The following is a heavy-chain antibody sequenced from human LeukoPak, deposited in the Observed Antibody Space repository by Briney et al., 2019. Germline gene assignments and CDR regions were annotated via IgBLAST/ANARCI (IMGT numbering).Heavy chain of an antibody. CDR3: ARGLGPTIRRKGLNY. CDR2: ISAYSGNT. V-gene: IGHV1-18*01. D-gene: IGHD5-12*01. Sequence: ASVKVSCKASGYTFTSYGISWVRQAPGQGLEWMGWISAYSGNTNYAQKLQGRVTMTTDTSTSTAYMELRSLRSDDTAVYYCARGLGPTIRRKGLNYWGQGTLVTVSS. J-gene: IGHJ4*02. CDR1: GYTFTSYG.